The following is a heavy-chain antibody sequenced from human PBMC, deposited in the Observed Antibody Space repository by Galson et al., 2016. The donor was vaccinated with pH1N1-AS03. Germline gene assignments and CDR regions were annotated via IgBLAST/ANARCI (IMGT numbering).Heavy chain of an antibody. CDR1: GFNVSSYH. J-gene: IGHJ4*02. V-gene: IGHV3-66*01. Sequence: SLRLSCAPSGFNVSSYHMTWVRQAPGQGLECVSVIYADGRTFYPDSVRGRSTISRDNSTNTLYLEMNNLRVGDTAVYYCATGRDSAKTAYWGQGVLVTVSS. CDR3: ATGRDSAKTAY. CDR2: IYADGRT. D-gene: IGHD2-21*02.